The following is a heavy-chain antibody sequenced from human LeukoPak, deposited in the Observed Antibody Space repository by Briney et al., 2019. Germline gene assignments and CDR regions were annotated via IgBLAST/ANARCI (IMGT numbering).Heavy chain of an antibody. D-gene: IGHD3-3*01. CDR3: ARDRSVDYAFWSGSPPGWFDP. Sequence: SETLSLTCTVSGGSISSHYWSWIRQPPGKGLEWIGYIYYSGSTNYNPSLKSRVTISVDTSKNQFSLKLSSVTAADTAVYYCARDRSVDYAFWSGSPPGWFDPWGQGTLITVSS. V-gene: IGHV4-59*11. CDR1: GGSISSHY. CDR2: IYYSGST. J-gene: IGHJ5*02.